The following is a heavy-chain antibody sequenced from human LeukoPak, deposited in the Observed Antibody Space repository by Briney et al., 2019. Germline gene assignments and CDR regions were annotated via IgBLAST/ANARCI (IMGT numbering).Heavy chain of an antibody. Sequence: GRSLRLSCAASGFTFDDYAMHWVRQAPGKGLEWVSGISCNSGSIGYADSVKGRFTISRDNSKNTLYLQMNSLRAEDTAVYYCARDARLLWFGEENYGMDVWGQGTTVTVSS. D-gene: IGHD3-10*01. CDR3: ARDARLLWFGEENYGMDV. CDR2: ISCNSGSI. J-gene: IGHJ6*02. V-gene: IGHV3-9*01. CDR1: GFTFDDYA.